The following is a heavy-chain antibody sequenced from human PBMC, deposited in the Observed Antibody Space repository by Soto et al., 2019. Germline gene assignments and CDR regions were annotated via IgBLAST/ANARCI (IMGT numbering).Heavy chain of an antibody. V-gene: IGHV3-74*01. CDR3: ARGARGLYYMDV. Sequence: EVQLVESGGGLVQPGGSLRLSCAASGFTFNNYWLHWVRQAQGKGLVWVSRINGDGSNTNYADSVTGRFTISRDNAKNTVYLQMNSLRAEDTAVYYCARGARGLYYMDVWGKGTTVTVSS. J-gene: IGHJ6*03. CDR1: GFTFNNYW. CDR2: INGDGSNT.